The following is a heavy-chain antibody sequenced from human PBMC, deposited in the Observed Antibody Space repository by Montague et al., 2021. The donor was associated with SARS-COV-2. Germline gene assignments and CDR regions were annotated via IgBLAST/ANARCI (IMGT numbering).Heavy chain of an antibody. CDR2: ISHSGGT. D-gene: IGHD1-26*01. V-gene: IGHV4-4*02. J-gene: IGHJ5*02. Sequence: SETLSLTCAVSGGSISSGTWWTWVRQPPGKGLEWIGEISHSGGTNYSPSLKSRVTISVDKSKNQFSLNLNSVTAADTAVYYCARLSSDIGGYFWFDPWGQGTTDPVSS. CDR1: GGSISSGTW. CDR3: ARLSSDIGGYFWFDP.